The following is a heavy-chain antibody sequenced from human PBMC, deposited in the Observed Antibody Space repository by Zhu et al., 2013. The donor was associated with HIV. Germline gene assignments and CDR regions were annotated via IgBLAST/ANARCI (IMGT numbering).Heavy chain of an antibody. D-gene: IGHD2-15*01. CDR2: ISYDGSNK. Sequence: VQLVESGGDVVQPGRSLRLSCAASGFTFSSYAMHWVRQAPGKGLEWVAVISYDGSNKYYADSVKGRFTISRDNAKNSLYLQMNSLRAEDTAVYYCARWVASPTPVHPFIECYFDYWGQGTLVTVSS. CDR3: ARWVASPTPVHPFIECYFDY. V-gene: IGHV3-30-3*01. J-gene: IGHJ4*02. CDR1: GFTFSSYA.